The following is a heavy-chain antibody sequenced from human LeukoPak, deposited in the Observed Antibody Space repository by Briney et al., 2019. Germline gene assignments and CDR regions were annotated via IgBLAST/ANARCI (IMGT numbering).Heavy chain of an antibody. CDR2: IKQDGSEQ. CDR3: AGFPHHYSSIF. J-gene: IGHJ4*02. V-gene: IGHV3-7*01. D-gene: IGHD6-13*01. CDR1: GFTFRNYW. Sequence: GGSLRLSCAASGFTFRNYWMNWVRQAPGKGLEWVANIKQDGSEQYYVDSVKGRFTISRDNAKNSLYLQMNSLRAENTAVYYCAGFPHHYSSIFWGQGTLVTVSS.